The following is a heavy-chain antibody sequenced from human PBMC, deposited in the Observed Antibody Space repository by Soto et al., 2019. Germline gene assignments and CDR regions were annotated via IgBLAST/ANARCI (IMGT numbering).Heavy chain of an antibody. J-gene: IGHJ4*02. CDR1: GNTFTSYA. CDR2: INAGNGNT. D-gene: IGHD2-8*02. V-gene: IGHV1-3*01. Sequence: ASVKVSCKASGNTFTSYAMHWVRQAPGQRLEWMGWINAGNGNTKYSQKFQGRVTITRDTSASTAYMEVSSLRSEDTAVYYCARVGWNPGGVFDYWGQGTLVTVSS. CDR3: ARVGWNPGGVFDY.